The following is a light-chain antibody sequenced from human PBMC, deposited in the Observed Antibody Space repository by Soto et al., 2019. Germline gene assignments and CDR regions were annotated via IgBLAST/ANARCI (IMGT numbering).Light chain of an antibody. CDR2: DVS. CDR3: CSYAGRHTLV. Sequence: QSALTQPRSVSGSPGQSVTISCTGTSSDVGGYNYVSWYQQHPGKAPKLMIYDVSKRPSGVPDRFSGSKSGNTASLTISGLQAEDEADYYWCSYAGRHTLVFGTGTKLTVL. V-gene: IGLV2-11*01. CDR1: SSDVGGYNY. J-gene: IGLJ1*01.